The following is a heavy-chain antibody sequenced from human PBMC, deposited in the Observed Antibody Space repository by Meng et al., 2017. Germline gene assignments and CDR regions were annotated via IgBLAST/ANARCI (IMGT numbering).Heavy chain of an antibody. D-gene: IGHD1-1*01. CDR1: GFTFNNYW. Sequence: VQLVESGGGLVQPGGSLSLSCAASGFTFNNYWMHWVRQVPGKGLVWVSRISGDGSITNYADSVKGRFTISRDNAKNTLYLQMNSLRPEDTAVYYCLDEAPRSDYWGQGSLVTVSS. V-gene: IGHV3-74*01. J-gene: IGHJ4*02. CDR3: LDEAPRSDY. CDR2: ISGDGSIT.